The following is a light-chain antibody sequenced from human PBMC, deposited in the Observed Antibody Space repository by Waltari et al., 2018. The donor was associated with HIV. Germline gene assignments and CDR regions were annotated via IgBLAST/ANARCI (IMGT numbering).Light chain of an antibody. Sequence: QSVLTQPPSASGTPGQRVSISCSGSDSNIGRNYVYWYQQVAGTAPKLLIYRDNQRPSGVSDRFSGSKSGSSASLASSGLRSEDEAAYFCAVWDDSLTGVILGGKTKLTVL. J-gene: IGLJ2*01. CDR3: AVWDDSLTGVI. CDR2: RDN. V-gene: IGLV1-47*01. CDR1: DSNIGRNY.